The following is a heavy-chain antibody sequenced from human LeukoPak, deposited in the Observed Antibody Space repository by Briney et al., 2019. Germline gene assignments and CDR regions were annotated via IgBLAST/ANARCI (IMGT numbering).Heavy chain of an antibody. CDR3: ARTLRGSGYYYGGRYFDL. V-gene: IGHV4-39*07. D-gene: IGHD3-22*01. Sequence: PSETLSLTCTVSGGSIGSSSYYWGWIRQPPGKGLEWIGSIYYSGSTYYNPSLKSRVTISVDTSKNQFSLKLSSVTAADTAVYYCARTLRGSGYYYGGRYFDLWGRGTLVTVSS. J-gene: IGHJ2*01. CDR2: IYYSGST. CDR1: GGSIGSSSYY.